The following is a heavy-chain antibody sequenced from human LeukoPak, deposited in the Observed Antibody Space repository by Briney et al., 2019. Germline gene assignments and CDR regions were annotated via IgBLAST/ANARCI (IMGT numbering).Heavy chain of an antibody. CDR2: IYTSGIT. D-gene: IGHD1-26*01. Sequence: SETLSPTCTVSGGSINSYYWSWIRQPAGKGLEWIGRIYTSGITNYNPSLKSRVTMSVDTSKNQFSLKLNSVTAADTAVYYCARDSMHSAYGDEYWGQGTLVTVSS. CDR3: ARDSMHSAYGDEY. J-gene: IGHJ4*02. CDR1: GGSINSYY. V-gene: IGHV4-4*07.